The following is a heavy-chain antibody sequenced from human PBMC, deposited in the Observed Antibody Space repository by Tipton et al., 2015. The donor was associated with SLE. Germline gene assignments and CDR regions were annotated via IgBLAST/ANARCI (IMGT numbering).Heavy chain of an antibody. CDR2: INPSGGST. Sequence: QVQLVQSGAEVKKPGASVKVSCKASGYTFTSYYMHWVRQAPGQGLEWMGIINPSGGSTSYAQKFQDRVTITADESTSTAYMELSSLRSEDTAVYYCARDGGSGWDFDYWGQGTLVTVSS. CDR3: ARDGGSGWDFDY. D-gene: IGHD6-19*01. J-gene: IGHJ4*02. V-gene: IGHV1-46*01. CDR1: GYTFTSYY.